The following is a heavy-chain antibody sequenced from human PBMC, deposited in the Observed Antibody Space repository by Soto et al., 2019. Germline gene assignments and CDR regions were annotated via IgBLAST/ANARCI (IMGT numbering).Heavy chain of an antibody. V-gene: IGHV4-59*01. CDR1: GGSISSYY. D-gene: IGHD5-12*01. CDR3: ARWLRPYYSDY. Sequence: QVQLQESGPGLVKPSETLSLTCTVSGGSISSYYWSWIRQPPGKGLEWIGYIYYSGSTNYNPSLKSRVTISVDTSKNQFSLKLSSVTAADTAVYYCARWLRPYYSDYWGQGTLVTVSS. J-gene: IGHJ4*02. CDR2: IYYSGST.